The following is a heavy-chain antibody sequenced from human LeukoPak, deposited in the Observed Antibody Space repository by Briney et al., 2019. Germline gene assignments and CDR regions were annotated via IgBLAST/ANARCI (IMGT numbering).Heavy chain of an antibody. V-gene: IGHV1-3*01. CDR2: MNAGNGNT. D-gene: IGHD2-15*01. CDR3: ARGRGTSGSNRDFYYYYYMDV. J-gene: IGHJ6*03. Sequence: GASVKVSCKASGYIFTDYAIHWLRQAPGQRPEWMGWMNAGNGNTKYSQKFQGRITLIRDTSAATAYMELSSLRHDDLAVYYCARGRGTSGSNRDFYYYYYMDVWGKGTKVTVSS. CDR1: GYIFTDYA.